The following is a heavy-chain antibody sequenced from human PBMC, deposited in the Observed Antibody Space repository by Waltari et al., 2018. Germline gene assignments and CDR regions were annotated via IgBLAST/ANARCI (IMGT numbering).Heavy chain of an antibody. Sequence: QVQLVQSGAEVKKPGASVKVSCTASGYTFTSYDINWVRQATGQGLEWMGWMNPNSGNTGYAQKFQGRVTMTRNTSISTAYMELSSLRSEDTAVYYCASGPKYYYYMDVWGKGTTVTVSS. J-gene: IGHJ6*03. CDR3: ASGPKYYYYMDV. V-gene: IGHV1-8*01. CDR2: MNPNSGNT. CDR1: GYTFTSYD.